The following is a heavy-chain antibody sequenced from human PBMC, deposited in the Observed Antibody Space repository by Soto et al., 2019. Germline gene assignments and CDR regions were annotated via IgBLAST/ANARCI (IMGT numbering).Heavy chain of an antibody. J-gene: IGHJ6*02. CDR3: ARGGRIVDTGIGYYYYHAMDV. Sequence: ASVKVSCKASGYIFTGYHMHWVRQAPGQGLEWMGIFNPTGDTASYAQKLQGRVTMTRDTSTGTAYMELGSLRSEDTAVYYCARGGRIVDTGIGYYYYHAMDVWGQGTTVTVSS. V-gene: IGHV1-46*01. CDR1: GYIFTGYH. D-gene: IGHD5-18*01. CDR2: FNPTGDTA.